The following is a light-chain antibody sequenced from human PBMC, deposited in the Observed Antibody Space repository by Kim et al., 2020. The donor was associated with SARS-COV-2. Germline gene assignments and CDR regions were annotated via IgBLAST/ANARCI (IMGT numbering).Light chain of an antibody. CDR3: LQNRTYPIT. CDR2: GAS. V-gene: IGKV1-17*01. CDR1: QEIRND. Sequence: ASVGDRVTITGRASQEIRNDLGWYQQSPGRAPQRLIYGASNLQSGVPSRFSGSGSESEFTLTFNSLQPEDFATYFCLQNRTYPITFGQGTRLEIK. J-gene: IGKJ5*01.